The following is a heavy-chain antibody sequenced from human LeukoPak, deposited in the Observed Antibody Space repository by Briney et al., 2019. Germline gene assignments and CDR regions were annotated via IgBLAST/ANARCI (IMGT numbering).Heavy chain of an antibody. CDR3: AKDNRGYYGSGSRRAYYYGMDV. V-gene: IGHV3-9*01. Sequence: GGSLRLSCAASGFTFDDYAMHWVRHAPGKGLEWVSGISWNSGSIGYADSVKGRFTISRDNAKNSLYLQMNSLRAEDTALYYCAKDNRGYYGSGSRRAYYYGMDVWGQGTTVTVSS. J-gene: IGHJ6*02. CDR2: ISWNSGSI. CDR1: GFTFDDYA. D-gene: IGHD3-10*01.